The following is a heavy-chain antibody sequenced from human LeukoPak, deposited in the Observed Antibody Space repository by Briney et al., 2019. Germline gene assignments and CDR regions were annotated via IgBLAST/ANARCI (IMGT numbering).Heavy chain of an antibody. V-gene: IGHV3-48*01. D-gene: IGHD3-22*01. J-gene: IGHJ4*02. Sequence: GGSLRLSCAASGFTFSTYNMSWVRQAPGEGLEWISYINADSSTIQYADSVRGRFTTSRDNAKNSLYLQMNSLRAEDTAVYYCVRDNSRGQSLGVIYWGQGSLVTVSS. CDR1: GFTFSTYN. CDR2: INADSSTI. CDR3: VRDNSRGQSLGVIY.